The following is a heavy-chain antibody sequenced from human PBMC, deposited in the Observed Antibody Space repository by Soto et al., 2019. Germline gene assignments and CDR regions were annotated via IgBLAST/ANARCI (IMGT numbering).Heavy chain of an antibody. CDR1: GYTFTGYY. CDR2: INPNSGGT. J-gene: IGHJ5*02. D-gene: IGHD3-10*01. Sequence: GASVKVSCKASGYTFTGYYMHWVRQAPGQGLEWMGWINPNSGGTNYAQKFQGWVTMTRDTSISTAYMELSRLRSDDTAVYYCARDAAGRMVRGLGFWFDPWGQGTLVTVSS. V-gene: IGHV1-2*04. CDR3: ARDAAGRMVRGLGFWFDP.